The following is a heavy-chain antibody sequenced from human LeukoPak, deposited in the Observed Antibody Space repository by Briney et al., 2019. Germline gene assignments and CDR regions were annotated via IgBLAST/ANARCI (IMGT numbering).Heavy chain of an antibody. D-gene: IGHD5-18*01. V-gene: IGHV4-39*01. CDR3: ARHKGYTYGYGDY. J-gene: IGHJ4*02. Sequence: SSETLSLTCTVSGGSISSSSFYWGWVRQPPGKGLEWIGNIYYSGSTYYNPSLKSRVTISVDTSKNQFSRKLSSVIAADTAVYYCARHKGYTYGYGDYWGQGTLVTVSS. CDR2: IYYSGST. CDR1: GGSISSSSFY.